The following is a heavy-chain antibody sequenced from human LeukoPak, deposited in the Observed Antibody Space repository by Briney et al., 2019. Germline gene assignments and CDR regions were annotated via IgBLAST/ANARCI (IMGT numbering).Heavy chain of an antibody. J-gene: IGHJ4*02. V-gene: IGHV3-23*01. CDR2: ISGSGDST. Sequence: SGGSLRLSCAASGFTFSIYAISWVRQAPGKGLGWVSAISGSGDSTYYADSVKGRFTISRDNSKNTLSLQMNSLRAEDTAVYYCAKSYYDFWSGYSTFDYWGQGTLVTVSS. CDR3: AKSYYDFWSGYSTFDY. CDR1: GFTFSIYA. D-gene: IGHD3-3*01.